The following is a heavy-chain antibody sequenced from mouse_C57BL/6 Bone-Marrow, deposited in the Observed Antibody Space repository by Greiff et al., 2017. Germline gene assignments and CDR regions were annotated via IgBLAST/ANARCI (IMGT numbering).Heavy chain of an antibody. CDR2: IWSGGST. Sequence: VQGVESGPGLVQPSQSLSITCTVSGFSLTSYGVHWVRQSPGKGLEWLGVIWSGGSTDYNAAFISRLSISKDNSKSQVFFKMNSLQADDTAIYYCARYYYGSSPHYYAMDYWGQGTSVTVAS. D-gene: IGHD1-1*01. V-gene: IGHV2-2*01. CDR1: GFSLTSYG. CDR3: ARYYYGSSPHYYAMDY. J-gene: IGHJ4*01.